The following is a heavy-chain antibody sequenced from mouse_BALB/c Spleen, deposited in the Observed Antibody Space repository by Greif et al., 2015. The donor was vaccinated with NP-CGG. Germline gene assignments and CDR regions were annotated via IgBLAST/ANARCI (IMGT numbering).Heavy chain of an antibody. CDR1: GFSLTSYG. D-gene: IGHD2-4*01. Sequence: VKLMESGPGLVQPSQSLSITCTVSGFSLTSYGVHWVRQSPGKGLEWLGVIWSGGSTDYNAAFISRLSISKDNSKSXVFFKMNSLQSNDTAIYYCARNGGLRREGWFAYWCQGTLVTVSA. CDR2: IWSGGST. CDR3: ARNGGLRREGWFAY. J-gene: IGHJ3*01. V-gene: IGHV2-2*03.